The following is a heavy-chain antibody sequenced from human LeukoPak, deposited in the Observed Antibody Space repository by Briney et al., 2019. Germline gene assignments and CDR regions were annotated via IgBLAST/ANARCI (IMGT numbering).Heavy chain of an antibody. CDR3: AKDKGIAVAGAYYGMDV. V-gene: IGHV3-9*01. Sequence: GRSLRLSCEASGFAFSNYGMHWVRQAPGKGLEWVSGISWNSGSIGYADSVKGRFTISRDNAKNSLYLQMNSLRAEDTALYYCAKDKGIAVAGAYYGMDVWGQGTTVTVSS. D-gene: IGHD6-19*01. J-gene: IGHJ6*02. CDR1: GFAFSNYG. CDR2: ISWNSGSI.